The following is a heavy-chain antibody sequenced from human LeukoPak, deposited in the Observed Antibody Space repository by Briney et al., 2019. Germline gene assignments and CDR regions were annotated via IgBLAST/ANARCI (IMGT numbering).Heavy chain of an antibody. V-gene: IGHV4-39*01. CDR2: IYYSGST. CDR3: ARHLGSVVVATYYFDY. Sequence: SETLSLTCTVSGGSISSSSYYWGWIRQPPGKGLEWNGSIYYSGSTNYNPSLKSRVTISVDTSKNQFSLKLSSVTAADTAVYYCARHLGSVVVATYYFDYWGQGTLVTVSS. CDR1: GGSISSSSYY. D-gene: IGHD2-15*01. J-gene: IGHJ4*02.